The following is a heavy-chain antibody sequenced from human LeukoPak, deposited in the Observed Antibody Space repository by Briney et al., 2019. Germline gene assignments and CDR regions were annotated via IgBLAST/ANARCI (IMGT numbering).Heavy chain of an antibody. CDR1: GFTFSSYS. CDR2: ISSSSSYI. D-gene: IGHD6-13*01. CDR3: ARRRLAASGSEDY. J-gene: IGHJ4*02. Sequence: GGSLRLSCAASGFTFSSYSMNWVRQAPGKGLEWVSSISSSSSYIYYADSVKGRFTISRDNAKNSLYLQMNSLRVEDTAAYYCARRRLAASGSEDYWGQGTLVTVSS. V-gene: IGHV3-21*01.